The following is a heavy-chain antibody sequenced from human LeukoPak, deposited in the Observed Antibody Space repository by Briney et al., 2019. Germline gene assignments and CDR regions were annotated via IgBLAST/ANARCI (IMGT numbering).Heavy chain of an antibody. Sequence: GESLKISCKGSGYSFIRNWIGWVRQMPGKGLEWMAIIYPGDSDTRYSPSFQGQVTISADKSISTAYLQWSSLTASDTGMYYCARLGTSATYFEFWGQGTLVTVSS. D-gene: IGHD2-15*01. CDR3: ARLGTSATYFEF. CDR1: GYSFIRNW. J-gene: IGHJ4*02. CDR2: IYPGDSDT. V-gene: IGHV5-51*01.